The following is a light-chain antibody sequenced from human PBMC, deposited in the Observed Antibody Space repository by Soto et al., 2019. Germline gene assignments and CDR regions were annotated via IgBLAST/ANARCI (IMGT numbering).Light chain of an antibody. CDR3: QKYNSGLRT. V-gene: IGKV1-27*01. CDR1: TGIGNY. Sequence: DIQMTQSPSSLSASVGDRVTITCRASTGIGNYLDWYQQKPGKVPKLLIYAASTLQSGVPSRFSGSGSGTDFTLTISSLQPEDVATYYCQKYNSGLRTFGPGTKVDIK. CDR2: AAS. J-gene: IGKJ3*01.